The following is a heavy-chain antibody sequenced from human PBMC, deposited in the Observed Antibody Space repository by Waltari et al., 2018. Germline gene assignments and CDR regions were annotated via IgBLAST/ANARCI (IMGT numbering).Heavy chain of an antibody. J-gene: IGHJ4*02. CDR1: GYSISSGYY. Sequence: QVQLQESGPGLVKPSETLSLTCAVSGYSISSGYYWGWIRQPPGKGLEWIGSIYHSGSTYSTPSLRGRVTISVDTSKNQFSLKLSSVTAADTAVYYCARQEMATILDFDYWGQGTLVTVSS. CDR2: IYHSGST. V-gene: IGHV4-38-2*01. D-gene: IGHD5-12*01. CDR3: ARQEMATILDFDY.